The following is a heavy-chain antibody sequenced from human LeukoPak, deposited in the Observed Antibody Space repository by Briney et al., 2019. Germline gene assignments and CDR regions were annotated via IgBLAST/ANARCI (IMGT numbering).Heavy chain of an antibody. CDR3: AKRGVVIRVILVGFHKEAYYFDS. CDR1: GITLSNYG. V-gene: IGHV3-23*01. Sequence: GGSLRLSCAVSGITLSNYGMSWVRQAPGKGPEWVAGISGSGGSTNYADSVKGRFTISRDNPKNTLYLQMNSLTVEDTAVYFCAKRGVVIRVILVGFHKEAYYFDSWGREPWSPSPQ. CDR2: ISGSGGST. D-gene: IGHD3-22*01. J-gene: IGHJ4*02.